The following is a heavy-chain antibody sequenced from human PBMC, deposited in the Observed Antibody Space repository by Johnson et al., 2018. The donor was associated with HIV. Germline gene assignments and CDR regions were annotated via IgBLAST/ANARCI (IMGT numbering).Heavy chain of an antibody. Sequence: VQLVESGGGVVQPGGSLRLSCAASAFNFNTYGMDWVRQAPGKGLEWVAFIRYDGSSKYYADSVKGRFTVSRDNSKNTLYLQMKSLRPEDTAVYYCAKESKWESRTPHAFDIWGQGTMVTVSS. D-gene: IGHD1-26*01. CDR3: AKESKWESRTPHAFDI. J-gene: IGHJ3*02. CDR1: AFNFNTYG. CDR2: IRYDGSSK. V-gene: IGHV3-30*02.